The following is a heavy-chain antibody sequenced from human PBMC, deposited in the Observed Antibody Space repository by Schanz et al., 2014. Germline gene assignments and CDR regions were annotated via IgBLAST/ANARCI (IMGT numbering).Heavy chain of an antibody. CDR2: IYYSGSS. V-gene: IGHV4-61*08. Sequence: QVQLQESGPGLVKPSQTLSLTCTVSGDSISSGGYYWSWIRQPPGKGLEWIGYIYYSGSSDYNPSHKIRVTISLDTSKNQFSLKLSSGTAADTAVYYCARQFYDILTGYWFPYYFDYWGQGTLVTVSS. CDR1: GDSISSGGYY. J-gene: IGHJ4*02. D-gene: IGHD3-9*01. CDR3: ARQFYDILTGYWFPYYFDY.